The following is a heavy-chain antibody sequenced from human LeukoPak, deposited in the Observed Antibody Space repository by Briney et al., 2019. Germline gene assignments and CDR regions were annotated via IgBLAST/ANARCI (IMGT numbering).Heavy chain of an antibody. CDR1: GFTFSSYA. J-gene: IGHJ6*03. D-gene: IGHD3-3*01. CDR2: ISGSGGST. CDR3: AKPYYDFWSGYSHYYYYYYMDV. V-gene: IGHV3-23*01. Sequence: PGGSLRLSCAASGFTFSSYAMSWVRQAPGKGLEWVSAISGSGGSTYYADSVKGRFTISRDNSKNTLYLQMNSLRAEDTAVYYCAKPYYDFWSGYSHYYYYYYMDVWGKGTTVTVSS.